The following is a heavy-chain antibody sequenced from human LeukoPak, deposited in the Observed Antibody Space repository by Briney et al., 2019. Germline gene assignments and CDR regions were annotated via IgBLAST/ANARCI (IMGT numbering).Heavy chain of an antibody. V-gene: IGHV4-59*08. CDR1: GGPISNYY. J-gene: IGHJ4*02. CDR2: IHYSGIT. Sequence: SETLSLTCSVSGGPISNYYWSWIRQPPGKGLELIGYIHYSGITKYNPSVQSRVAISLDTSKNQFSLKLTSVTAADTAVYYCASSGNYYFTLDYWGQGTLVTVSS. CDR3: ASSGNYYFTLDY. D-gene: IGHD3-10*01.